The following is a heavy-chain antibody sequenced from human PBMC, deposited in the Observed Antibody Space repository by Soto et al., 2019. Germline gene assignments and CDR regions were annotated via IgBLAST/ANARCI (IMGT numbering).Heavy chain of an antibody. Sequence: QVQLVQSGAEVKKPGASVKVSCKASGYTFTSYYMHWVRQAPGQGLEWMGIINPSGGSTSHAQKFQGRVTMTSDTSTSTVYMELASLRSEDTAVYYCARATEVVAAPLDHWGQGTLVTVSS. CDR1: GYTFTSYY. CDR3: ARATEVVAAPLDH. D-gene: IGHD2-15*01. V-gene: IGHV1-46*01. J-gene: IGHJ4*02. CDR2: INPSGGST.